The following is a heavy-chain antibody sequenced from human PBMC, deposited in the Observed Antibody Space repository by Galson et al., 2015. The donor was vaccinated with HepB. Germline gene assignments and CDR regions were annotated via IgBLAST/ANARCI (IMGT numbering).Heavy chain of an antibody. J-gene: IGHJ3*02. Sequence: SLRLSCAASGFTFSDYYMSWIRQAPGKGLEWVSYISSSSSYTNYADSVKGRFTISRDNAKNSLDLQMNSLRVEDTAVYYCAKEWKAYSGYGAFDIWCQGTLVTTSS. D-gene: IGHD5-12*01. V-gene: IGHV3-11*05. CDR2: ISSSSSYT. CDR1: GFTFSDYY. CDR3: AKEWKAYSGYGAFDI.